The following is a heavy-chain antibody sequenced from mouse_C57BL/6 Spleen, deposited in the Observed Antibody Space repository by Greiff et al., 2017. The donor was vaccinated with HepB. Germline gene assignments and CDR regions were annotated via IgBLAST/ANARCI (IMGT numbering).Heavy chain of an antibody. J-gene: IGHJ2*01. V-gene: IGHV7-3*01. CDR1: GFTFTDYY. D-gene: IGHD1-1*02. CDR2: IRNKANGYTT. Sequence: EVQLVESGGGLVQPGGSLSLSCAASGFTFTDYYMSWVRQPPGKALEWLGFIRNKANGYTTEYSASVKGRFTISRDNSQSILYLQMNALRADDSATYYCSRSSLWSYYVDYWGQGTTLTVSS. CDR3: SRSSLWSYYVDY.